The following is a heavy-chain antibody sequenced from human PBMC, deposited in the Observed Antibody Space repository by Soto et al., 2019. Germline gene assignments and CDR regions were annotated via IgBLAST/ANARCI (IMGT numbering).Heavy chain of an antibody. CDR2: ISSSSSTI. D-gene: IGHD4-17*01. V-gene: IGHV3-48*01. CDR3: GRDSPGDYEPPNFDY. Sequence: EVQLVESGGGLVQPGGSLRLSCAASGFTFSSYSMNWVRQAPGKGLEWVSYISSSSSTIYYADSVKGRFTISRDNAKNSLYLQMNSLKAEDTAVYYCGRDSPGDYEPPNFDYWGQGTLVTVYS. J-gene: IGHJ4*02. CDR1: GFTFSSYS.